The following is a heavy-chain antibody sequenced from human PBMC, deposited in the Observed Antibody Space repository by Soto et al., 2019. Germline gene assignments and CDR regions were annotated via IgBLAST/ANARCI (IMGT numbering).Heavy chain of an antibody. Sequence: QMQMQESGPRLVKPSETLSLTCTVSGASITDSYWSWIRQPPDKGLEWIGYIYFSGVAKYNPSLTSRATMSRDTSKNEFSLTLTSVTAADTAIYYCARGDSDLAVSEAAYWGQGTLVTVSS. D-gene: IGHD2-15*01. CDR3: ARGDSDLAVSEAAY. CDR1: GASITDSY. CDR2: IYFSGVA. V-gene: IGHV4-59*01. J-gene: IGHJ1*01.